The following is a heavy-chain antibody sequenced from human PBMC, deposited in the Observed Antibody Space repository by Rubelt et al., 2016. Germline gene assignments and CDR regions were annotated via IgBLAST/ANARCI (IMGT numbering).Heavy chain of an antibody. CDR1: GGSISGYY. CDR3: ARRPYCGGDGYVFDY. Sequence: QVQLQQWGAGLLKPSETLSLTCTVSGGSISGYYWSWIRQSPEKGLAWIGYIYYSGSTNYNPSLKSRVTISLDTSKNQFSLRLSSVTAADTAVYYCARRPYCGGDGYVFDYWGQGSLVTVSS. D-gene: IGHD2-21*01. V-gene: IGHV4-59*08. J-gene: IGHJ4*02. CDR2: IYYSGST.